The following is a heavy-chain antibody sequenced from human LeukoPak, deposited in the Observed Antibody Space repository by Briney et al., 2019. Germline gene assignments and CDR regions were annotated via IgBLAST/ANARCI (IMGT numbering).Heavy chain of an antibody. J-gene: IGHJ6*01. D-gene: IGHD4-17*01. CDR1: GYTFTSYG. V-gene: IGHV1-18*01. Sequence: ASVKVSCKASGYTFTSYGISWVRQSPGQGLEWMGWISAYNGNTNYSQKLQGRVTMTTETSTSTAYMELRSLSSDDAAVYYCARGAVGGVTVTTEYYYGMDVWGQGTMVTVS. CDR3: ARGAVGGVTVTTEYYYGMDV. CDR2: ISAYNGNT.